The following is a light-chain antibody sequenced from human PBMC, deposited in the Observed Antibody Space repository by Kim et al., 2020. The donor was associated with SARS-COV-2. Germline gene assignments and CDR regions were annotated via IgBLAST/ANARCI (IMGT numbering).Light chain of an antibody. Sequence: PGWTVTLTCASPTGAVTSGYYVNWFQQKPGQAPRALIYSTNNKHSWTPALFSGSLLGGKAALTLSGVQPEDEAEYYCLLYYGGTWVFGGGTQLTVL. CDR1: TGAVTSGYY. V-gene: IGLV7-43*01. CDR3: LLYYGGTWV. CDR2: STN. J-gene: IGLJ3*02.